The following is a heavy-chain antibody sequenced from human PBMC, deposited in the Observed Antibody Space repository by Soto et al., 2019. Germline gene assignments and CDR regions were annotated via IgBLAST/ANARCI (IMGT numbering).Heavy chain of an antibody. CDR3: AREYSSSWYAFDL. CDR2: VNSDGSIT. J-gene: IGHJ3*01. D-gene: IGHD6-13*01. Sequence: PGGSLRLSCAASGLTINSYWMHWVRQAPGKGLLWVSRVNSDGSITSYADSVKGRFTISRDNDEKTLYLHMNSRGAEDTAVYYCAREYSSSWYAFDLWGQGTMVTVSS. CDR1: GLTINSYW. V-gene: IGHV3-74*01.